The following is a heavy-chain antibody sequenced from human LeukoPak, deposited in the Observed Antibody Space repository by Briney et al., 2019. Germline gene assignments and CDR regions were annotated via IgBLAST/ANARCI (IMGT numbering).Heavy chain of an antibody. CDR2: IIPIFGTA. D-gene: IGHD3-22*01. J-gene: IGHJ4*02. CDR3: ARDQSSKYYDSSGYSIPGYFDY. Sequence: ASVKVSCKASGYTFTSYYMHWVRQAPGQGLEWMGGIIPIFGTANYAQKFQGRVTITADKSTSTAYMELSSLRSEDTAVYYCARDQSSKYYDSSGYSIPGYFDYWGQGTLITVSS. V-gene: IGHV1-69*06. CDR1: GYTFTSYY.